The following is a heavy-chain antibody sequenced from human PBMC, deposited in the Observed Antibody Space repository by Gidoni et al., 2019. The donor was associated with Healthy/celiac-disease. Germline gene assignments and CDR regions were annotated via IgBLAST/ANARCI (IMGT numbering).Heavy chain of an antibody. CDR1: GFTFSRYG. V-gene: IGHV3-30*18. D-gene: IGHD6-6*01. CDR3: AKAPLGAAPWFDP. J-gene: IGHJ5*02. CDR2: ISYDGSNK. Sequence: QVQLVESGGGVVQPGRSLRLSCAASGFTFSRYGMHWVRQAPGKGLEWVAVISYDGSNKYYADSVKGRFTISRDNSKNTLYLQMNSLRAEDTAVYYCAKAPLGAAPWFDPWGQGTLVTVSS.